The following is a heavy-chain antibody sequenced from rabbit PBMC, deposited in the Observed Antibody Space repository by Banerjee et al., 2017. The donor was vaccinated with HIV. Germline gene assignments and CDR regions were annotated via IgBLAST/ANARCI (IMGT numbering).Heavy chain of an antibody. J-gene: IGHJ4*01. V-gene: IGHV1S45*01. CDR3: ARDLAGVTGWNFNL. D-gene: IGHD4-1*01. CDR2: VYTRSSGST. Sequence: QEQLEESGGGLVQPEGSLTLTCKASGLDFSNSYWICWVRQAPGKGLEWIACVYTRSSGSTDYASWANGRSTISKTSSTTVPLPMPSLTAADTATYFCARDLAGVTGWNFNLWGPGTLVTAS. CDR1: GLDFSNSYW.